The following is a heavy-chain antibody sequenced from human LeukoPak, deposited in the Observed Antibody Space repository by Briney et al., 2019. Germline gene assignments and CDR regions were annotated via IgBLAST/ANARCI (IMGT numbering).Heavy chain of an antibody. CDR3: ARDLGIAAAGTGGYFDY. Sequence: SETLSLTCIVSGGSISSYYWSWIRQPPGKGLEWIGYIYYSGSTNYNPSLKSRVTISVDTSKNQFSLKLSSVAAADTAVYYCARDLGIAAAGTGGYFDYWGQGTLVTVSS. V-gene: IGHV4-59*12. CDR2: IYYSGST. D-gene: IGHD6-13*01. CDR1: GGSISSYY. J-gene: IGHJ4*02.